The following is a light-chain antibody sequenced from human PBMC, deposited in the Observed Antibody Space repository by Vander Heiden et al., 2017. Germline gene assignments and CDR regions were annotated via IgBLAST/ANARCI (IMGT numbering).Light chain of an antibody. Sequence: HSLLSHTPTASGTPRQRVTTSCSGSSTNIGNNAVNWYQQLPGKAPELLVYDDDELPSGVSDRFSGSKSGTSASLAISGLQSEDEADYYCAAWDDSMNGVVFGGGTKLTVL. CDR1: STNIGNNA. V-gene: IGLV1-36*01. J-gene: IGLJ2*01. CDR2: DDD. CDR3: AAWDDSMNGVV.